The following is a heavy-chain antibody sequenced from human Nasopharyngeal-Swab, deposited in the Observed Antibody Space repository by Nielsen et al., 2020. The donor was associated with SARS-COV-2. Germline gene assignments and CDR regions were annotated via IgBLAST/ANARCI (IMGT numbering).Heavy chain of an antibody. V-gene: IGHV3-30*04. CDR2: ISYDGGNK. CDR3: AKSLGQLLEWFTYDILTGYYSDAFDI. Sequence: GESLKISCAASGFTFSSYAMNWVRQAPGKGLEWVAVISYDGGNKYYADSVKGRFTISRDNSKNTLYLQMNSLRAEDTAVYYCAKSLGQLLEWFTYDILTGYYSDAFDIWGQGTMVTVSS. J-gene: IGHJ3*02. CDR1: GFTFSSYA. D-gene: IGHD3-9*01.